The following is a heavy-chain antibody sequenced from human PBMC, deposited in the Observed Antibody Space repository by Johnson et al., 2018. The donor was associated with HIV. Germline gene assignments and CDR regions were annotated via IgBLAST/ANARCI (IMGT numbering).Heavy chain of an antibody. CDR1: GFTVSRSY. J-gene: IGHJ3*02. CDR3: ALGGSCDACEI. V-gene: IGHV3-53*01. Sequence: VQLVESGGGLIQPGGSLRFSCAGSGFTVSRSYMSWVRQAPGQGLEWVSVIYSGGSTYYADSVQGRFTIASDNSKNKLYLQMNSLRAEDTAVSYGALGGSCDACEIWGQGTMVTVSS. D-gene: IGHD2-15*01. CDR2: IYSGGST.